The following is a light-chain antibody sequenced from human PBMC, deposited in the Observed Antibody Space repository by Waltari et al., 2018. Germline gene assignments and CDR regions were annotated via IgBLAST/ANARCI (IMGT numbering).Light chain of an antibody. CDR3: AAWDDSLNGHVV. V-gene: IGLV1-44*01. J-gene: IGLJ2*01. Sequence: QSVLTQPPSASGTPGQRVTIPCSGSSSNIGSNTVHWYQQLPGTAPKLLLYSNNQRPSGVPDRFSGSKSGTSASLAISGLQSEDEADYYCAAWDDSLNGHVVFGGGTKLTVL. CDR2: SNN. CDR1: SSNIGSNT.